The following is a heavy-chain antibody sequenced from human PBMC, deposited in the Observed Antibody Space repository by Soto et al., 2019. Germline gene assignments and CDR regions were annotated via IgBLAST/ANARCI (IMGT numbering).Heavy chain of an antibody. V-gene: IGHV4-39*01. D-gene: IGHD4-17*01. Sequence: QLQLQESGPGLVKPSETLSLNCSVSGGSIRSSPYYWGWIRQPPGKGLEWIGSIFPSGNTYYNPSLQNRVTISVDTSKNKFSLQLTSVTAADTAVYYCARLNDYVEYFQHWGQGTLVTVSS. CDR1: GGSIRSSPYY. CDR2: IFPSGNT. J-gene: IGHJ1*01. CDR3: ARLNDYVEYFQH.